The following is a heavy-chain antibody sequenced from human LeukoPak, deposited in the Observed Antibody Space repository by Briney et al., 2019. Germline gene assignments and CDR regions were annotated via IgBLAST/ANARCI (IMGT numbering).Heavy chain of an antibody. CDR1: GGTFSSYA. V-gene: IGHV1-69*13. Sequence: EASVKVSCKASGGTFSSYAISWVRQAPGQGLEWMGGIIPIFGTANYAQKFQGRVTITADESTSTAYMELSSLRSEDTAVYYCARRGYYDSSGYYTYYFDYWGQGTLVTVSS. J-gene: IGHJ4*02. CDR3: ARRGYYDSSGYYTYYFDY. D-gene: IGHD3-22*01. CDR2: IIPIFGTA.